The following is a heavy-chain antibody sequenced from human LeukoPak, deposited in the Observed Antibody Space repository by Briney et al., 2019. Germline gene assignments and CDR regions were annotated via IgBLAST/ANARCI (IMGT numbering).Heavy chain of an antibody. D-gene: IGHD6-19*01. CDR2: ISSSSSYI. Sequence: GGSLRLSCAASGFAFSSYSMNWVRQAPGKGLEWVSSISSSSSYIYYADSVKGRFTISRDNAKNSLYLQMNSLRAEDTAVYYCARFYSSGERMYYYYGMDVWGQGTTVTVSS. CDR1: GFAFSSYS. J-gene: IGHJ6*02. CDR3: ARFYSSGERMYYYYGMDV. V-gene: IGHV3-21*01.